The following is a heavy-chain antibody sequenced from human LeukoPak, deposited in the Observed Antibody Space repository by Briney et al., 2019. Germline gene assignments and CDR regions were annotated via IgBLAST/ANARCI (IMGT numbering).Heavy chain of an antibody. Sequence: GGSLRLSCAASGFTFSSYSMNWVRQAPGKGLEWVSYISSSGRSMSYADSVKGRFTISRDNAKNSLYLQLNSLRAEDTALYYCVRPRSPASNDGGYWGQGTLVTVSS. V-gene: IGHV3-48*01. CDR3: VRPRSPASNDGGY. CDR1: GFTFSSYS. D-gene: IGHD1-1*01. CDR2: ISSSGRSM. J-gene: IGHJ4*02.